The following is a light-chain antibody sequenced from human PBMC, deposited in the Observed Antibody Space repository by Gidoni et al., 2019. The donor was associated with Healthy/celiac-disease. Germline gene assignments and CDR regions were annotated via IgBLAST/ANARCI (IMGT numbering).Light chain of an antibody. CDR3: QQFNSLFT. J-gene: IGKJ3*01. CDR1: QGISSA. V-gene: IGKV1-13*02. Sequence: AIQLTQSPSSLSASVGDRVTITCRASQGISSALAWYQQKPGKAPKLLIYDASSLESGVPSRFSGSGSGTDFTLTISSLQPEDFATYSCQQFNSLFTFGPGTKVNIK. CDR2: DAS.